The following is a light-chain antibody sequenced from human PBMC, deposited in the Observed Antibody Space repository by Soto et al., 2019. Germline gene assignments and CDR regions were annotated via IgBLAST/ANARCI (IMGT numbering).Light chain of an antibody. CDR2: DVS. CDR3: SSYTSSSTRV. CDR1: SSDVGGYNY. V-gene: IGLV2-14*01. J-gene: IGLJ2*01. Sequence: QSVLTQPASVSGSPGQSLTISCTGTSSDVGGYNYVSWYQQHPGKAPKLMIYDVSNRPSGVSNRFSGSKSGNTASLTISGLQAEDEADYYCSSYTSSSTRVFGGWTKVTVL.